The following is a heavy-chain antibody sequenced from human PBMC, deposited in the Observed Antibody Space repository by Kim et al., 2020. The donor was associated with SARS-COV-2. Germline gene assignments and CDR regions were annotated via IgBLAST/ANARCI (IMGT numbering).Heavy chain of an antibody. CDR1: GFTFSSYS. V-gene: IGHV3-21*01. D-gene: IGHD3-16*02. Sequence: GGSLRLSCAASGFTFSSYSMNWVRQAPGKGLEWVSSISSSSSYIYYADSVKGRFTISRDNAKNSLYLQMNSLRAEDTAVYYCARDHTFGGVIALIDYWGQGTLVTVSS. CDR3: ARDHTFGGVIALIDY. J-gene: IGHJ4*02. CDR2: ISSSSSYI.